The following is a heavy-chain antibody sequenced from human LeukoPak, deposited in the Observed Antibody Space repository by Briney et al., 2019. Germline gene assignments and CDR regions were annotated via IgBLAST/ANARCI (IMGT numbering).Heavy chain of an antibody. CDR3: AKDGAGSQSYCSSTSCYVDY. CDR1: GFTFSSYA. Sequence: HPGGSLRLSCAASGFTFSSYAMSWVRQAPGRGLEWVSGIIGSGAMTYYADSVKGRFTISRDNSKNTLYLQTNSLRAEDTAVYYCAKDGAGSQSYCSSTSCYVDYWGQGTLVTVSS. CDR2: IIGSGAMT. J-gene: IGHJ4*02. V-gene: IGHV3-23*01. D-gene: IGHD2-2*01.